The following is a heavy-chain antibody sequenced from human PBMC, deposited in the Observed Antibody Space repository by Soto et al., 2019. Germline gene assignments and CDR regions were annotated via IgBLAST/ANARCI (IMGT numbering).Heavy chain of an antibody. J-gene: IGHJ5*02. CDR2: VSGSGGST. V-gene: IGHV3-23*01. CDR1: GFTFSSYA. D-gene: IGHD6-13*01. CDR3: AKDLRVAAAGTGA. Sequence: EVQLLESGGGLVQPGGSLRLSCAASGFTFSSYAMSWVHQAPGKGLEWVSAVSGSGGSTYYADSVKGRFTISRDNSKNTLYLQMNSLRAEDTAVYYCAKDLRVAAAGTGAWGQGTLVTVSS.